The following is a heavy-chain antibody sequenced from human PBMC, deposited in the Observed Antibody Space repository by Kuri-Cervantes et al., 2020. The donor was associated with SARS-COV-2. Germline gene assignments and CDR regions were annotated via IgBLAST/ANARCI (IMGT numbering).Heavy chain of an antibody. J-gene: IGHJ4*02. CDR3: AKTYYDSSGLH. Sequence: SLKISCAASGFTFSSYGMHWVRQAPGKGLEWVAVISYDGSNKYYADSVKGRFTISRDNSKNTLYLQMNSLRAEDTAVYYCAKTYYDSSGLHWGQGTLVTVSS. CDR2: ISYDGSNK. V-gene: IGHV3-30*18. D-gene: IGHD3-22*01. CDR1: GFTFSSYG.